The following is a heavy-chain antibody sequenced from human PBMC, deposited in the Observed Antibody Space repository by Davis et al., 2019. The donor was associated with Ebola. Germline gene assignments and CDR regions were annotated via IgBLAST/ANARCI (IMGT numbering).Heavy chain of an antibody. CDR1: GFTFTSSS. CDR3: AKGSLYGSRSITAGLDV. V-gene: IGHV3-23*01. D-gene: IGHD4-17*01. Sequence: SLKISCAASGFTFTSSSMTWVRQAPGKGLEWVSGISGSGSTYYADSVTGRFTFSRDNSKNTLYLQMNSLRAEDAAVYYCAKGSLYGSRSITAGLDVWGQGTTVTVSS. J-gene: IGHJ6*02. CDR2: ISGSGST.